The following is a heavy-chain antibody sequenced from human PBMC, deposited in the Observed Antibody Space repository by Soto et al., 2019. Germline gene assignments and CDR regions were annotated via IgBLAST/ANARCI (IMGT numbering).Heavy chain of an antibody. D-gene: IGHD3-10*01. Sequence: EVQLVESGGGLVQPGGSLRLSCAGSGLTLSRYWMHWVRQGPGKGLVWVSRINSDGGTTTYADSVKGRFTISRDNAKNTVDLQMNSLRAEDTAVYYCLAGETHYFDFWGQGTLVTVSS. CDR3: LAGETHYFDF. CDR1: GLTLSRYW. CDR2: INSDGGTT. J-gene: IGHJ4*02. V-gene: IGHV3-74*01.